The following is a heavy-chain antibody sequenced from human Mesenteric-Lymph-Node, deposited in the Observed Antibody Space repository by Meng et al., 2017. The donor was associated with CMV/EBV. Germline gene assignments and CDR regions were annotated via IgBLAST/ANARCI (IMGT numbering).Heavy chain of an antibody. CDR2: ITGSGAST. CDR3: AKAGQSRTYSFYFYY. J-gene: IGHJ4*02. V-gene: IGHV3-23*01. D-gene: IGHD2-21*01. Sequence: GESLKISCAASGFTFSSYAMSWVRQAPGKGLQWVSSITGSGASTYYADSVKGRFTISRDNSKNTLYLQMNSLRAEDTAVYYCAKAGQSRTYSFYFYYWGQGTLVTVSS. CDR1: GFTFSSYA.